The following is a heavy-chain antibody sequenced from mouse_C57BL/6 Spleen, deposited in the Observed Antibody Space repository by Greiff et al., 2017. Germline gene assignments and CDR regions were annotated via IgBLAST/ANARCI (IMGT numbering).Heavy chain of an antibody. D-gene: IGHD2-3*01. CDR1: GYTFTDYA. V-gene: IGHV1-67*01. J-gene: IGHJ3*01. Sequence: QVQLQQSGPELVRPGVSVKISCKGSGYTFTDYAMHWVKQSHAKGLEWIGVISTYYGDASYNQKFKDKATMTVDKSSSTAYMDLASLTSEDSAGYYCARLGYSAWFAYWGQGTLVTVSA. CDR2: ISTYYGDA. CDR3: ARLGYSAWFAY.